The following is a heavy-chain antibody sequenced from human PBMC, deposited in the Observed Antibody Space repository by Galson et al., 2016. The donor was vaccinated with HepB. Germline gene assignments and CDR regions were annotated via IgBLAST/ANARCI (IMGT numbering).Heavy chain of an antibody. D-gene: IGHD4-11*01. Sequence: TLSLTCTVSGGSVSSGGYYWSWIRQHPGRGLEWIGYIYGSGNTYYNPSLNSRFTISQDTSKNQFSLNVSSVTAADTAVYYCARGGTTKNGFDFWGQGTIVTVSS. CDR2: IYGSGNT. J-gene: IGHJ3*01. CDR3: ARGGTTKNGFDF. V-gene: IGHV4-31*03. CDR1: GGSVSSGGYY.